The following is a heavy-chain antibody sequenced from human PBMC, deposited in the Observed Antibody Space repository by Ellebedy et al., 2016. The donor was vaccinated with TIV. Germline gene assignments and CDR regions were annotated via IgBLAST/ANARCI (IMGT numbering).Heavy chain of an antibody. CDR3: ARDGAGRWDY. V-gene: IGHV4-4*08. Sequence: MPGGSLRLSCTVSGDSISGYYWSRIRQPPGKGLEWIGYIYSSGSGEYNPSLKSRVTMSVDTSKNQFSLRLSSVTAADTAVYYCARDGAGRWDYWGPGTLVTVSS. CDR1: GDSISGYY. J-gene: IGHJ4*02. D-gene: IGHD4-23*01. CDR2: IYSSGSG.